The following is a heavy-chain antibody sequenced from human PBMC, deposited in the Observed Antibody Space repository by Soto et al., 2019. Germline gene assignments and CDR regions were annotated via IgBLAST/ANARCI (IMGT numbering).Heavy chain of an antibody. V-gene: IGHV4-39*02. D-gene: IGHD5-12*01. CDR2: IYYSGST. Sequence: SETLSLTCTVSGGSIRDNIFYWGWIRQPPGKGLEWIGSIYYSGSTYYNPSLESRVTMSVDMSNNHLSLRLKSVTAADMAVYYCGKGDGYNFPLQFWGQGTLVTVSS. CDR1: GGSIRDNIFY. J-gene: IGHJ4*02. CDR3: GKGDGYNFPLQF.